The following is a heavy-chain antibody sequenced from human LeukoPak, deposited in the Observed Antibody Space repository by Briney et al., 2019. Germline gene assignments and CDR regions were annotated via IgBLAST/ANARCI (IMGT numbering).Heavy chain of an antibody. CDR1: GYTFTSYY. CDR3: ARDQIFGVVAFDY. Sequence: VASVKVSCKASGYTFTSYYMHWVRQAPGQGLEWMGIINPSGGSTSYAQKLQGRVTMTTDTSTSTAYMELRSLRSDDTAVYYCARDQIFGVVAFDYWGQGTLVTVSS. V-gene: IGHV1-46*01. D-gene: IGHD3-3*01. J-gene: IGHJ4*02. CDR2: INPSGGST.